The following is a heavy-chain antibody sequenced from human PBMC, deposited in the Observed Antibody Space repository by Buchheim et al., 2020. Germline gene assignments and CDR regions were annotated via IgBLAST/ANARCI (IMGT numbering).Heavy chain of an antibody. CDR2: IFHSGST. CDR3: ARGTFSYGNG. V-gene: IGHV4-61*01. Sequence: QVQLQESGPGLVKPSETLSLTCTVSGGSVSSTTYYWSWIRQPPGKGLEWIGYIFHSGSTSYNPSLKSRVTMSLDTSQNQLSLKLNSVTAADTAVYYCARGTFSYGNGWGPGTL. CDR1: GGSVSSTTYY. D-gene: IGHD5-18*01. J-gene: IGHJ4*02.